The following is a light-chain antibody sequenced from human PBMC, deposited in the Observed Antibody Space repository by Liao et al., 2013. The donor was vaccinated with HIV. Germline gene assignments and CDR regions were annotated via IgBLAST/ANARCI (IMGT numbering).Light chain of an antibody. CDR1: KLGEKY. V-gene: IGLV3-1*01. CDR3: QVWDSSGDHPRV. Sequence: SYVVTQPPSVSVSPGQTATITCSGDKLGEKYASWYQQKPGQSPVLVIYEDTKRPSGIPGRFSGSNSGNTATLTISRVEGGDEADYYCQVWDSSGDHPRVFGGGTKLTVL. J-gene: IGLJ3*02. CDR2: EDT.